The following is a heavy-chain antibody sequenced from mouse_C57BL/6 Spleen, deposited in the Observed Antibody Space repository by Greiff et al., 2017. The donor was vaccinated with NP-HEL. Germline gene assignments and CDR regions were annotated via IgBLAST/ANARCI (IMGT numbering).Heavy chain of an antibody. Sequence: VQLQQPGAELVRPGSSVKLSCKASGYTFTSYWMDWVKQRPGQGLEWIGNIYPSDSETPYNQKFKDKATLTVDKSSSSAYMQLSSLTSEDSAVYYCARSYGSSPGYAMDYWGQGTSVTVSS. J-gene: IGHJ4*01. CDR1: GYTFTSYW. CDR2: IYPSDSET. CDR3: ARSYGSSPGYAMDY. V-gene: IGHV1-61*01. D-gene: IGHD1-1*01.